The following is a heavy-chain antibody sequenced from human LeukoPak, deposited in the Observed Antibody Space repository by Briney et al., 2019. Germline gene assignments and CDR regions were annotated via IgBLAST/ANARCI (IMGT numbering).Heavy chain of an antibody. CDR3: AKCHSGNYYYGMDV. D-gene: IGHD1-26*01. CDR2: ISGSGGST. CDR1: GFPFGSYA. Sequence: GGSLRLSCAASGFPFGSYAMSWVRQAPGKGLEWVSVISGSGGSTYYADSVEGRFTISRDNSKNTLYLQMNSLRAEDTAGYYGAKCHSGNYYYGMDVWGQGTTVTVSS. J-gene: IGHJ6*02. V-gene: IGHV3-23*01.